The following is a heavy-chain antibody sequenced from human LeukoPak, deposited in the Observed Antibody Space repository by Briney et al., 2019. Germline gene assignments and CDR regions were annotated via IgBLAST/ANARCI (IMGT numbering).Heavy chain of an antibody. D-gene: IGHD3-22*01. CDR3: ARTAYYYGSSGYDDAFDI. Sequence: GGSLRLSCAASGFTFSDYYMSWIRQAPGKGLEWVSHISRSGSTRYYADSLKGRFTISRDNAKNSLYLRMNSLRAEDTAVYYCARTAYYYGSSGYDDAFDIWGQGTMVTVSS. J-gene: IGHJ3*02. CDR1: GFTFSDYY. CDR2: ISRSGSTR. V-gene: IGHV3-11*01.